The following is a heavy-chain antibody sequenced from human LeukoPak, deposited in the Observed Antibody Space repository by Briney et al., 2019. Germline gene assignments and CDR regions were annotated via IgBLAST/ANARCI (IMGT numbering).Heavy chain of an antibody. CDR1: GDSISSSYYY. CDR2: IDYSGST. Sequence: SENLSLTCTVSGDSISSSYYYWGWIRQPPGKGLEWIGSIDYSGSTYHNPSLKSRITISVDTSKNQFSLKLSSVTAADTAVYYCARDSRYCSGGNCHLRFDYWGQGILVTVSS. D-gene: IGHD2-15*01. J-gene: IGHJ4*02. V-gene: IGHV4-39*07. CDR3: ARDSRYCSGGNCHLRFDY.